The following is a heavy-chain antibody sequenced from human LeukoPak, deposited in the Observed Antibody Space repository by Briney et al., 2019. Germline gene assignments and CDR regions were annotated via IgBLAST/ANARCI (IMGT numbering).Heavy chain of an antibody. CDR1: GFTFSSYG. J-gene: IGHJ4*02. CDR2: IWYDGSNK. D-gene: IGHD5-12*01. CDR3: AKEGPDGYDFYFDY. V-gene: IGHV3-33*06. Sequence: PGGSLRLSCAASGFTFSSYGMHWVRQAPGKGLEWVAVIWYDGSNKYYADSVKGRFTISRDNSKNTLYLQMNSLRAEDTAVYYCAKEGPDGYDFYFDYWGQGTLVTASS.